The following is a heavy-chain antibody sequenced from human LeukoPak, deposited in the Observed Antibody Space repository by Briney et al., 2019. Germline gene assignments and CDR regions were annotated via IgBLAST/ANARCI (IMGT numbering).Heavy chain of an antibody. V-gene: IGHV3-30*18. CDR1: GFTFSSYG. Sequence: GGSLRLSCAASGFTFSSYGMHWVRQAPGKGLEWVAVISYDGSNKNYADSYADSVKGRFTISRDNSKNTLYLQMNSLRAEDTAVYYCAKDGRGYGGYSWGQGTLVTVSS. J-gene: IGHJ5*02. CDR2: ISYDGSNK. CDR3: AKDGRGYGGYS. D-gene: IGHD4-17*01.